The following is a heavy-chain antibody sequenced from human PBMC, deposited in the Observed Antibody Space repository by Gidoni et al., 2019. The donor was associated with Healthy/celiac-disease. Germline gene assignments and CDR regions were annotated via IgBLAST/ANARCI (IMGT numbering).Heavy chain of an antibody. CDR3: ARGAWNSMIVVVIFQGLESFCI. Sequence: QVQLVESGGGVVQPGRSLRLSGAASGFTFSSYAMHWVRPAPGKGLELVGVLSYEGRNKYYTDSVKGPFTISRENFKKTLDPEMNHLGGEDTGLDYRARGAWNSMIVVVIFQGLESFCIWGQGTMGTVSS. CDR1: GFTFSSYA. D-gene: IGHD3-22*01. V-gene: IGHV3-30*04. CDR2: LSYEGRNK. J-gene: IGHJ3*02.